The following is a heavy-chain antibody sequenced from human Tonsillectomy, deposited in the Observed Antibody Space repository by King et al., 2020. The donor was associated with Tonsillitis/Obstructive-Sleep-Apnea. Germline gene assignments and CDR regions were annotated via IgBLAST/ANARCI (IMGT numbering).Heavy chain of an antibody. V-gene: IGHV3-30*18. CDR1: GFTFSNYG. D-gene: IGHD2-2*01. J-gene: IGHJ4*02. CDR3: AKDLTHCSSTFCSPDNFLY. CDR2: IGYDGSKK. Sequence: QVQLVESGGGVVQPGRSLRLSCAASGFTFSNYGMHWVRQAPGKGLEWVAGIGYDGSKKHYADSVKGRFTISRDNSNNTLYLQMNSLRAEDTAVFYCAKDLTHCSSTFCSPDNFLYWGQGTLVTVSS.